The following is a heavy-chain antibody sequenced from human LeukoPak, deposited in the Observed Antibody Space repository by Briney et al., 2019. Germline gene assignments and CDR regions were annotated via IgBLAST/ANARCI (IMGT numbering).Heavy chain of an antibody. Sequence: SQTLSLTCTVSGGSISSGSYYWSWIRQPAGKGLEWIGRMYTTGSTYYNPSLKSRVTISVDTSKNQFSLKLSSVTAADTAVYYCARDESIAAAGTNWFDPWGQGTLVTVSS. CDR1: GGSISSGSYY. CDR3: ARDESIAAAGTNWFDP. CDR2: MYTTGST. D-gene: IGHD6-13*01. V-gene: IGHV4-61*02. J-gene: IGHJ5*02.